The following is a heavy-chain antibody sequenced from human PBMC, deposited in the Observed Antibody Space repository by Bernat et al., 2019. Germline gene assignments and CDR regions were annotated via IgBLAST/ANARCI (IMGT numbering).Heavy chain of an antibody. CDR2: IWYDGSNK. Sequence: QVQLVESGGGVVQPGRSLRLSCAASGFTFSSYGMHWVRQAPGKGLEWVAVIWYDGSNKYYADSVKGRFTISRDNSKNTLYLQMNSLKTEDTAVYYCTTRVVSPGGGYWGQGTLVTVSS. J-gene: IGHJ4*02. V-gene: IGHV3-33*01. CDR3: TTRVVSPGGGY. CDR1: GFTFSSYG. D-gene: IGHD2-15*01.